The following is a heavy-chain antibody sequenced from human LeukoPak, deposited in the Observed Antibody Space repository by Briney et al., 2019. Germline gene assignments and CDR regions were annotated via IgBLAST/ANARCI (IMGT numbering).Heavy chain of an antibody. V-gene: IGHV4-39*07. CDR1: GGSISSSSYY. Sequence: PSETLSLTCTVSGGSISSSSYYWGWIRQPPGKGLEWIGSIYYSGSTYYNPSLKSRVTISVDTSKNQFSLKLSSVTAADTAVYYCAREQGVAGPEPFDYWGQGTLVTVSS. D-gene: IGHD6-19*01. CDR2: IYYSGST. J-gene: IGHJ4*02. CDR3: AREQGVAGPEPFDY.